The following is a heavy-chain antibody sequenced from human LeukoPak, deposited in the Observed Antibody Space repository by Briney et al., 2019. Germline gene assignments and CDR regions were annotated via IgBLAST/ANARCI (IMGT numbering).Heavy chain of an antibody. Sequence: ASVKVSCKASGYTFTGYYMHWVRQAPGQGLAWMGWINPNSGGTNYAQRVQGRVTMTRDASISTAYMELSRLRSDDTAVYYCARDRDQWLPERCDYWGQGTLVTVSS. J-gene: IGHJ4*02. CDR2: INPNSGGT. V-gene: IGHV1-2*02. CDR1: GYTFTGYY. D-gene: IGHD6-19*01. CDR3: ARDRDQWLPERCDY.